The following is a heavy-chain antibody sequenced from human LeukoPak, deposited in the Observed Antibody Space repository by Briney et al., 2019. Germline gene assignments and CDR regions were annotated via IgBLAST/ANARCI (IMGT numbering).Heavy chain of an antibody. CDR3: ARYLYYYDSSGYRCFDY. J-gene: IGHJ4*02. CDR2: ISSSSSYI. Sequence: GGSLRLSCAASGFTFSSYSMNWVRQAPGKGLEWVSSISSSSSYIYYADSVKGRFTISRDNAKNSLYLQMNSLRAEDTAVYYCARYLYYYDSSGYRCFDYWGQGTLVTVSS. V-gene: IGHV3-21*04. D-gene: IGHD3-22*01. CDR1: GFTFSSYS.